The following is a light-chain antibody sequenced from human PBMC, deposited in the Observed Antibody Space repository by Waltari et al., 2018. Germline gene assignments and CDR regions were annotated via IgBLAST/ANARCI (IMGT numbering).Light chain of an antibody. J-gene: IGLJ3*02. V-gene: IGLV1-44*01. CDR1: TSNIGSQT. CDR2: GNS. CDR3: ATWDDSLNTPV. Sequence: QSVLTQPPSVSGAPGQRVTISCSGTTSNIGSQTMSGHQPVPGTAPKNPIYGNSRPPSGCPDRFAGSKSATSASLDINGLHSDDEAVYYCATWDDSLNTPVFGGGTKVTVL.